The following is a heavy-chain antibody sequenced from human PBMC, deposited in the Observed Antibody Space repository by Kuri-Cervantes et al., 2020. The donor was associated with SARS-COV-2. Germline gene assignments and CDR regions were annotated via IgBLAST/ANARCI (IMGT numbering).Heavy chain of an antibody. CDR1: GGSISSSSYY. D-gene: IGHD3-22*01. J-gene: IGHJ2*01. CDR3: VRDVDSPLLRLRYFDL. V-gene: IGHV4-39*07. Sequence: SETLSLTCTVSGGSISSSSYYWGWIRQPLGKGLEWIGSIYYSGSTYYNPSLKSRVTISVDTSKNQFSLKLSSVTAADTAVYYCVRDVDSPLLRLRYFDLWGRGTLVTVSS. CDR2: IYYSGST.